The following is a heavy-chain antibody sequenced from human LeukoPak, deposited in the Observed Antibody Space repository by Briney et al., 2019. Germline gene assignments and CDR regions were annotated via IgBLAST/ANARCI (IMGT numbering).Heavy chain of an antibody. D-gene: IGHD4-11*01. CDR1: GFTFSNYG. J-gene: IGHJ5*02. Sequence: GGSLRLSCAASGFTFSNYGMHWVRQAPGKGLEWVAFIRYDGSNKYYADSVKGRFTISRDNSKNTLYLQMNSLRAEDTAVYYCAKDQGGYSNYPNWFDPWGQGTLVTVSS. CDR2: IRYDGSNK. CDR3: AKDQGGYSNYPNWFDP. V-gene: IGHV3-30*02.